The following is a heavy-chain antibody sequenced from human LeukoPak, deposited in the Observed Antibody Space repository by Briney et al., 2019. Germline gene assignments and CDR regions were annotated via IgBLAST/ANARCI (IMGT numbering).Heavy chain of an antibody. CDR3: ARDRSGSLAGGDY. V-gene: IGHV3-33*01. J-gene: IGHJ4*02. CDR1: GFTLSSYG. CDR2: IWYDGSNK. Sequence: GGSLRLSCAASGFTLSSYGMHWVRQAPGKGLEWVAVIWYDGSNKYYADSVKGRFTISRDNSKNTLYLQMNSLRAEDTAVYYCARDRSGSLAGGDYWGQGTLVTVSS. D-gene: IGHD3-10*01.